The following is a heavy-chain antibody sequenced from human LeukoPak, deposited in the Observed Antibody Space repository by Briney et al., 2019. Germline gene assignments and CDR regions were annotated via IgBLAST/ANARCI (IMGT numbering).Heavy chain of an antibody. Sequence: GVSLKISCKGSGYYFTSYWIGWVRQTPGKGLEWMGIIYPGDSDPRYSPSFQGQVTMSADKSISTSYLQWNSLKASDTAMYYCARTLTREPNAFDIWGQGTLVTVSS. CDR3: ARTLTREPNAFDI. V-gene: IGHV5-51*01. J-gene: IGHJ3*02. CDR1: GYYFTSYW. CDR2: IYPGDSDP. D-gene: IGHD2-15*01.